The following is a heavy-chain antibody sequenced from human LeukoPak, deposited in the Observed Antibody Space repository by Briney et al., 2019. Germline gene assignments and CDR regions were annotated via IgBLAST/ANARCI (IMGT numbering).Heavy chain of an antibody. J-gene: IGHJ5*02. V-gene: IGHV3-53*01. CDR2: IYSGGST. D-gene: IGHD7-27*01. CDR1: GFTVSTNY. CDR3: SRNWGSGNWFDP. Sequence: AGSLRLSCAASGFTVSTNYMTWVRQAPRKVLEWVSVIYSGGSTYYADSVKGRFTISRDNSKNTLYLQMNSLRAEDTALYYCSRNWGSGNWFDPWGQGTLVTVSP.